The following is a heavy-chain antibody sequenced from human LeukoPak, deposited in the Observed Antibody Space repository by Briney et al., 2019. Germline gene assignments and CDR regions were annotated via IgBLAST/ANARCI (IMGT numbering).Heavy chain of an antibody. V-gene: IGHV3-23*01. CDR2: FSPNGDVT. CDR1: GFFLTDYA. J-gene: IGHJ4*02. D-gene: IGHD4/OR15-4a*01. Sequence: GGSLRLSCEASGFFLTDYALNWVRQAPGKGLEWISTFSPNGDVTDYADSVKGRFAISTDNSKNTLYVQMVGLRAEDTAVYYCAKGRGTNYPYYFDQWGQGTLVTVSS. CDR3: AKGRGTNYPYYFDQ.